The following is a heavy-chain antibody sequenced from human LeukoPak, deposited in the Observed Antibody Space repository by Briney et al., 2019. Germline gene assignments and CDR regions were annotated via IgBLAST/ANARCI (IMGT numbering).Heavy chain of an antibody. CDR3: ARHSDVVGAI. CDR1: GYTFTHQW. CDR2: IYPRDSDT. D-gene: IGHD3-16*01. J-gene: IGHJ4*02. V-gene: IGHV5-51*01. Sequence: GESLKISCEASGYTFTHQWIGWVRQMPGTGLEWVGIIYPRDSDTIYSPSFQGHVTISADTSINTAYLEWRSLEASDTAMYYCARHSDVVGAIWGQGSQVTVSS.